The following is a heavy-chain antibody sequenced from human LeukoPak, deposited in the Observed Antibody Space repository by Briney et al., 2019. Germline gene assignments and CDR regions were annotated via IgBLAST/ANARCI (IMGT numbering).Heavy chain of an antibody. CDR1: GYTFTSYA. D-gene: IGHD3-10*01. CDR2: INAGNGNT. J-gene: IGHJ4*02. V-gene: IGHV1-3*01. Sequence: GASVKVSCKASGYTFTSYAMHWVRQAPGQRLEWMGWINAGNGNTKYSQKFQGRVTMTRDTSMSTVYMELSGLGSEDTAVYYCARQQGVQYLNFDYWGQGALVTVSS. CDR3: ARQQGVQYLNFDY.